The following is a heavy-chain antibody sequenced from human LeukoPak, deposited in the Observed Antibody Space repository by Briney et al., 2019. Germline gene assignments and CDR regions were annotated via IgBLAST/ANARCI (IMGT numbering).Heavy chain of an antibody. J-gene: IGHJ3*02. CDR2: MNPNSGNT. V-gene: IGHV1-8*01. CDR1: GYTFTNYD. D-gene: IGHD3-22*01. Sequence: ASVKVSFKASGYTFTNYDINWVRQATGQGLEWMGWMNPNSGNTGYAQELQGRGTMTRDSSISTAFMELSSLRSEDAAVYYCARGGTIYDTILEDAFDIWGQGTMVTVSS. CDR3: ARGGTIYDTILEDAFDI.